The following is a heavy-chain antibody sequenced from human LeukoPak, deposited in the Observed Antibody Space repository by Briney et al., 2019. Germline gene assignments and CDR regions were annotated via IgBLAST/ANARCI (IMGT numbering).Heavy chain of an antibody. Sequence: GGSLRLSCAASGFTFNKYGMHWVRQAPGKGLEWVVVIWHDGRNKYYADSVKGRFTVSRDNSKNTLYLQMSSLRAEDTAVYYCARDRGSDDPIDYWGQGTPVTVSS. D-gene: IGHD2-15*01. V-gene: IGHV3-33*01. CDR2: IWHDGRNK. CDR1: GFTFNKYG. CDR3: ARDRGSDDPIDY. J-gene: IGHJ4*02.